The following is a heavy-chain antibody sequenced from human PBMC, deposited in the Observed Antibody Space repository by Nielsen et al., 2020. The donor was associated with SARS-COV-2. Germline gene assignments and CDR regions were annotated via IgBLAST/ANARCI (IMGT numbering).Heavy chain of an antibody. V-gene: IGHV3-9*01. D-gene: IGHD3-16*01. CDR3: AKVGGDTEDYYYGMDV. J-gene: IGHJ6*02. Sequence: GKSLKISCAASGFTFDDYAMHWVRQAPGKGLEWVSGISWNSGSIGYADSVKGRFTISRDNAKNSLYLQMNSLRAEDTALYYCAKVGGDTEDYYYGMDVWGQGTTVTVSS. CDR1: GFTFDDYA. CDR2: ISWNSGSI.